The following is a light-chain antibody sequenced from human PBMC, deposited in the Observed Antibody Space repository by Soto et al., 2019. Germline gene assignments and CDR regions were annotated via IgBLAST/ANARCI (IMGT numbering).Light chain of an antibody. V-gene: IGLV1-40*01. CDR1: SSNIGARYD. CDR3: TSDDSSLNRV. J-gene: IGLJ1*01. Sequence: QSVLTQPPSVSGAPGQRITISCTGSSSNIGARYDVHWYRQLPGAAPKLLLFGDNNRPSGVPDRFSGSKSGTSASLAIAVLQADDAAYYCGTSDDSSLNRVFGAGTKVTVL. CDR2: GDN.